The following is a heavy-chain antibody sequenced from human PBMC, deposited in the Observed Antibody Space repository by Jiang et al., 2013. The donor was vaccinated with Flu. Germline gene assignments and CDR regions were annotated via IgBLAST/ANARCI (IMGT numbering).Heavy chain of an antibody. Sequence: VQLVESGAEVKKPGESLRISCKGSGYSFTSYWISWVRQMPGKGLEWMGRIDPSDSYTNYSPSFQGHVTISADKSISTAYLQWSSLKASDTAMYYCARHGHGLLWFGELSPWFDPWGQGTLVTVSS. V-gene: IGHV5-10-1*03. CDR3: ARHGHGLLWFGELSPWFDP. CDR1: GYSFTSYW. J-gene: IGHJ5*02. D-gene: IGHD3-10*01. CDR2: IDPSDSYT.